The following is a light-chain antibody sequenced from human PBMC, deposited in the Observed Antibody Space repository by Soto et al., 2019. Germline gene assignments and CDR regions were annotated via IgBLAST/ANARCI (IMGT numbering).Light chain of an antibody. V-gene: IGLV2-14*01. CDR3: SSYTSSSTYV. Sequence: QSVLTRPVSVSGSPGQSITISCTGTSSDVGGYNYVSWYQQHPGKAPKLMIYDVSNRPSGVSNRFSGSKSGNTASLTISGLQAEDEADYYCSSYTSSSTYVFGTGTKVT. CDR2: DVS. J-gene: IGLJ1*01. CDR1: SSDVGGYNY.